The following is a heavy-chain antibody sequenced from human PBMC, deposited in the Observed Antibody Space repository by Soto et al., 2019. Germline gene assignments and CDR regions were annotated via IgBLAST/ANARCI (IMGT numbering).Heavy chain of an antibody. CDR2: FRTSGDGGTT. Sequence: GGSLRLSCAASGLTFSSYSMSWVRQAPGKGLEWVSGFRTSGDGGTTYYADSVKGRFTISRDNSKNMLFLQMNSLRAEDKAIYYCAKKVNSGPGSQYFDYWGQGTLVTVSS. CDR1: GLTFSSYS. J-gene: IGHJ4*02. V-gene: IGHV3-23*01. CDR3: AKKVNSGPGSQYFDY. D-gene: IGHD3-10*01.